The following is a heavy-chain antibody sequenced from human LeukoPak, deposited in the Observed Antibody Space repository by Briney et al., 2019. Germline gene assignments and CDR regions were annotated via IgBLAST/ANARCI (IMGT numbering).Heavy chain of an antibody. J-gene: IGHJ4*02. V-gene: IGHV1-69*13. CDR1: GGTFSSYA. CDR2: IIPIFGTA. Sequence: ASVKVSCKASGGTFSSYAISWVRQAPGQGLEWMGGIIPIFGTANYAQKFQGRVTITADESTSTAYMELSSLRSEDTAVYYCARVGEQWLDLDYWGQGTLVTVSS. D-gene: IGHD6-19*01. CDR3: ARVGEQWLDLDY.